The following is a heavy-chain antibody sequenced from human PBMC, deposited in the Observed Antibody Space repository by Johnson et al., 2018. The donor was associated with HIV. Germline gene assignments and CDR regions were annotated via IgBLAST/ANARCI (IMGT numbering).Heavy chain of an antibody. CDR1: GFTFSSYA. CDR3: AKSMLVVLVGYNDDAFDM. J-gene: IGHJ3*02. CDR2: ISHDERIE. Sequence: QVQLVESGGGLVQPGGSLRLSCAASGFTFSSYAMHCVRQAPGKGLEWVAFISHDERIEYYGDSVKGRFTISRDNPWNTLYLQMNNLTSEDAGAYYCAKSMLVVLVGYNDDAFDMWGLGTMVTFSS. V-gene: IGHV3-30*18. D-gene: IGHD5-12*01.